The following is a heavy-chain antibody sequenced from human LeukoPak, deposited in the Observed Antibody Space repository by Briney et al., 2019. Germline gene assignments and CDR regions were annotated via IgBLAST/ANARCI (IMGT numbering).Heavy chain of an antibody. CDR2: ISGSGGST. V-gene: IGHV3-23*01. CDR3: ARDKGRDSSGSNYYYYMDV. Sequence: GGSLRLSCAASGFTFSSYAMSWVRQAPGKGLEWVSAISGSGGSTYYADSVKGRFTISRDISTNTLYLQMNSLRVEDTAVYYCARDKGRDSSGSNYYYYMDVWGKGTTVTISS. D-gene: IGHD3-22*01. J-gene: IGHJ6*03. CDR1: GFTFSSYA.